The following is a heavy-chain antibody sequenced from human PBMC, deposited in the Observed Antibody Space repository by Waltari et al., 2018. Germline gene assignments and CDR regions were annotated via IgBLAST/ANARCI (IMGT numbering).Heavy chain of an antibody. J-gene: IGHJ6*03. D-gene: IGHD2-15*01. CDR1: GGSISSYY. CDR2: IYYSGST. Sequence: QVQLQESGPGLVKPSETLSLTCTVSGGSISSYYWSWIRQPPGQGLEWIGYIYYSGSTNYNPSLKSRVTISVDTSKNQFSLKLSSVTAADTAVYYCAREGMQGYCSGGSCPLHYMDVWGKGTTVTVSS. CDR3: AREGMQGYCSGGSCPLHYMDV. V-gene: IGHV4-59*01.